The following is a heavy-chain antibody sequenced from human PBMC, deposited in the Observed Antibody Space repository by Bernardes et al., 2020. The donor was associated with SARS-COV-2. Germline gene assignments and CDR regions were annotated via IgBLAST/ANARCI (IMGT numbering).Heavy chain of an antibody. CDR3: ATEDGEWLES. J-gene: IGHJ5*01. CDR1: GFTFRDYT. CDR2: IWHDGSRE. D-gene: IGHD4-17*01. V-gene: IGHV3-33*01. Sequence: GGSLRLSCAASGFTFRDYTMHWVRQAPGKGLEWVAVIWHDGSREYYVDSVKGRFAISRDNSNNTLYLQMNNLRVEDTALHRCATEDGEWLESWGQGTLVTVSS.